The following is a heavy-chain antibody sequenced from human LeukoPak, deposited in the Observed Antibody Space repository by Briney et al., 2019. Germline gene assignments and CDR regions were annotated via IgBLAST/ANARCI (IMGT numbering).Heavy chain of an antibody. D-gene: IGHD2-2*01. CDR2: INSDGSST. V-gene: IGHV3-74*01. CDR3: AREQGYCSSTSCYVGAFDI. CDR1: GFTFSSYW. J-gene: IGHJ3*02. Sequence: PGGSLRLSCAASGFTFSSYWMHWVRQAPGKGLVWVSRINSDGSSTSYADSVKGRFTISRDNAKNTLYLQMNSLRAEDTAVYYCAREQGYCSSTSCYVGAFDIWGQGTMVTVSS.